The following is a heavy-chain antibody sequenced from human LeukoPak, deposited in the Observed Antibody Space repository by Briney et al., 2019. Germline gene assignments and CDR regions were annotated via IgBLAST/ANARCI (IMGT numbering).Heavy chain of an antibody. J-gene: IGHJ4*02. D-gene: IGHD2-15*01. CDR1: GYTFTGYY. CDR2: INPHTGGT. Sequence: ASVKVSCKASGYTFTGYYMHWVRQAPGQGLEWMGWINPHTGGTNYAQKFQGRVTMTRDASISTAYMELSRLRSDDTAVYYCARPYCGGGGCHDYFDYWGQGTLVTVSS. CDR3: ARPYCGGGGCHDYFDY. V-gene: IGHV1-2*02.